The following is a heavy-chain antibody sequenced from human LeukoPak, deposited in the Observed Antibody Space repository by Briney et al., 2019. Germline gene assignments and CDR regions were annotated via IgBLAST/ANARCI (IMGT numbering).Heavy chain of an antibody. J-gene: IGHJ6*03. Sequence: SETLSLTCTVSGGSISSSSYYWGWIRQPPGKGLEWIGSIYYSGSIYYNPSLKSRVTISVDTSKNQFSLKLSSVTAADTAVYYCARGRSSMVRGYYYYYMDVWGKGTTVTISS. V-gene: IGHV4-39*07. CDR1: GGSISSSSYY. D-gene: IGHD3-10*01. CDR2: IYYSGSI. CDR3: ARGRSSMVRGYYYYYMDV.